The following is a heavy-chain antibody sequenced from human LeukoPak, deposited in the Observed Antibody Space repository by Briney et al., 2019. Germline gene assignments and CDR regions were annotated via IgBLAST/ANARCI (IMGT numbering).Heavy chain of an antibody. J-gene: IGHJ4*02. CDR2: IYYSGST. Sequence: SSETLSLTCTVSGGSISSYYWSWIRQPPGKGLEWIGYIYYSGSTNYNPSLKSRVTISVDTSKNQFSLKLSSVTAADTAVYYCAKSFPRELWSFDYWGQGTLVTVSS. D-gene: IGHD1-26*01. V-gene: IGHV4-59*01. CDR1: GGSISSYY. CDR3: AKSFPRELWSFDY.